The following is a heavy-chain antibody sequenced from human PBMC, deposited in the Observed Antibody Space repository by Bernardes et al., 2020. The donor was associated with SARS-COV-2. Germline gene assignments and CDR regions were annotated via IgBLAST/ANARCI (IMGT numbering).Heavy chain of an antibody. CDR2: INHSGST. Sequence: EALSLTCAVYGGSFSGYYWSWIRQPPGKGLEWIGEINHSGSTNYNPSLKSRVTISVDTSKNQFSLKLSSVTAADTAVYYCARESTIFGVVDWFDPWGQGTLVTVSS. J-gene: IGHJ5*02. CDR1: GGSFSGYY. D-gene: IGHD3-3*01. CDR3: ARESTIFGVVDWFDP. V-gene: IGHV4-34*01.